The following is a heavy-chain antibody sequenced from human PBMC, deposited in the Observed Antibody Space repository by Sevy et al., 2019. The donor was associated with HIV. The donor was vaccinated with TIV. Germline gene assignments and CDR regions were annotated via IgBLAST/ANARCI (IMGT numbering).Heavy chain of an antibody. V-gene: IGHV3-53*01. Sequence: GGSLRLSCAASGFNVSSNYMNWVRPAPGKGLEWVSVIYRGDNTYYADSVKGRFTISRDTSKNTLYLQMNSLRAEDTAVYYCGRDRITYYYASSGYYTSGYGMDVWGQGTTVTVSS. CDR1: GFNVSSNY. D-gene: IGHD3-22*01. CDR2: IYRGDNT. CDR3: GRDRITYYYASSGYYTSGYGMDV. J-gene: IGHJ6*02.